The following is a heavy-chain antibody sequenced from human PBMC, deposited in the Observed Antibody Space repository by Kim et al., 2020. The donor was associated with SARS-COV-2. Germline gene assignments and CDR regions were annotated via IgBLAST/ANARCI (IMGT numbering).Heavy chain of an antibody. J-gene: IGHJ6*02. CDR2: IHHSGST. V-gene: IGHV4-38-2*02. CDR1: GYSISSGYY. D-gene: IGHD2-15*01. Sequence: SETLSLTCTVSGYSISSGYYWGWIRQPPGKGLEWIASIHHSGSTYYNPSLKSRVTISVDTSKNQFSLKLSSVTAADTAVYYCARAVYCSGGNCYSNYGMDVWGQGTTVTVSS. CDR3: ARAVYCSGGNCYSNYGMDV.